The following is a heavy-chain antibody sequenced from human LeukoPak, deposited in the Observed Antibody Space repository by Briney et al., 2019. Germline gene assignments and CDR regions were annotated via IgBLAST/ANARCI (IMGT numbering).Heavy chain of an antibody. V-gene: IGHV3-23*01. CDR1: GITFSSYA. Sequence: GGTLRLSCAASGITFSSYAMSWVRQAPGKGLEWVSSITGSGHSTYYADSVKGRFTISRDNSKNTLYLQMNSLRAEDTAVYYCVKRTKSGWSTDAFDIWGQGTKVTVSS. CDR2: ITGSGHST. CDR3: VKRTKSGWSTDAFDI. D-gene: IGHD6-19*01. J-gene: IGHJ3*02.